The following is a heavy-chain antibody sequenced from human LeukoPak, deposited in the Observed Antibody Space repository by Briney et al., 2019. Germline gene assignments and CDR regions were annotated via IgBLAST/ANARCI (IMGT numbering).Heavy chain of an antibody. CDR2: IYYSGST. V-gene: IGHV4-39*07. D-gene: IGHD4-17*01. CDR3: AATTVTTFGDY. Sequence: SETLSLTCTVSGGSISSSSYYWGWIRQPPGKGLEWIGSIYYSGSTYYNPSLKSRVTISVDTSKNQFSLKLSSVAAADTAVYYCAATTVTTFGDYWGQGTLVTVSS. J-gene: IGHJ4*02. CDR1: GGSISSSSYY.